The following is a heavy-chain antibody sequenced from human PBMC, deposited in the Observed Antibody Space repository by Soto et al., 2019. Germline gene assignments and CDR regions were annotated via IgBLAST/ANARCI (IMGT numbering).Heavy chain of an antibody. V-gene: IGHV4-31*03. CDR1: GGSISSGAYY. CDR3: ARLSYYDSSDFYHFDH. D-gene: IGHD3-22*01. J-gene: IGHJ4*02. Sequence: QVQLQESGPGLVKPSETLSLTCTVSGGSISSGAYYWSWIRQNQGEGLEWIGYVYHTGTTYYNPSLKRRLTISVDTSKAQFSLKLSSVTAADTAVYYCARLSYYDSSDFYHFDHWGQGTLVTVSS. CDR2: VYHTGTT.